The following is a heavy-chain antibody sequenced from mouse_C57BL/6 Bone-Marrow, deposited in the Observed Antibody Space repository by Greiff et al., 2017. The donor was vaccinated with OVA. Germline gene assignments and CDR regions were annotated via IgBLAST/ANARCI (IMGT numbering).Heavy chain of an antibody. CDR2: INPGSGGT. D-gene: IGHD1-1*01. CDR3: ARTFLYYYGSSPFAY. Sequence: VQRVESGAELVRPGTSVKVSCKASGYAFTNYLIEWVKQRPGQGLAWIGVINPGSGGTNYNEKFKGKATLTADKSSSTAYMQLSSLTSEDSAVYFCARTFLYYYGSSPFAYWGQGTLVTVSA. V-gene: IGHV1-54*01. CDR1: GYAFTNYL. J-gene: IGHJ3*01.